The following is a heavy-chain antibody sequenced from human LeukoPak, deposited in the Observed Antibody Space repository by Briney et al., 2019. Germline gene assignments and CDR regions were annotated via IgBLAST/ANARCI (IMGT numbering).Heavy chain of an antibody. CDR3: ARLWAQCPYYFDY. D-gene: IGHD3-16*01. CDR1: GGSISSSSYY. J-gene: IGHJ4*02. Sequence: KSSETLSLTCTVSGGSISSSSYYWGWIRQPPGKGLEWLGRIYYSGSTYYNPSLKSRVTISVDTSKNQFPLKLSSVTDADTAVYYCARLWAQCPYYFDYWGQGTLVTVSS. CDR2: IYYSGST. V-gene: IGHV4-39*01.